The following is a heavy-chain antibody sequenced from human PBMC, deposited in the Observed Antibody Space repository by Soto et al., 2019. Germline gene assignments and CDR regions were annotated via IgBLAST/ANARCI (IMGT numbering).Heavy chain of an antibody. J-gene: IGHJ4*02. CDR2: INAGNGNT. CDR1: GYTFTSYA. Sequence: GASVKVSCKASGYTFTSYAMHWVRQAPGQRLEWMGWINAGNGNTKYSQKFQGRVTITRDTSASTAYMELSSLRSEDTAVYYCARAGLYATGSIAVAARTPFWGYWGQGTLVTVSS. D-gene: IGHD6-19*01. CDR3: ARAGLYATGSIAVAARTPFWGY. V-gene: IGHV1-3*01.